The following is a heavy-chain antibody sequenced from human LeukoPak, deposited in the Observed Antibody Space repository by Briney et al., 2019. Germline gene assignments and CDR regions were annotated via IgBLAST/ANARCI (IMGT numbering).Heavy chain of an antibody. J-gene: IGHJ4*02. CDR2: INTDGSST. CDR1: GFTFSSYW. CDR3: VRDAPEWEIPSDY. D-gene: IGHD1-26*01. V-gene: IGHV3-74*01. Sequence: QPGGSLRLSCAASGFTFSSYWMHWARQAPGKGLVWVSHINTDGSSTNYADSVKGRFTISRDNAKNTLYLQMNSLRAEDTAVYYCVRDAPEWEIPSDYWGQGTLVTVSS.